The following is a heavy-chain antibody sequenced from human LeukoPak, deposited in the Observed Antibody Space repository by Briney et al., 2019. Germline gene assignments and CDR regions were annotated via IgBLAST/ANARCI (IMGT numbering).Heavy chain of an antibody. J-gene: IGHJ4*02. CDR3: ARGGYQLPQDY. V-gene: IGHV3-30*04. D-gene: IGHD2-2*01. Sequence: GGSLRLSCAASGFTLSSYAMHWVRQAPGKGLEWVAVISYDGSNKYYADSVKGRFTISRDNSKNTLYLQMSSLRAEDTAVYYCARGGYQLPQDYWGQGTLVTVSS. CDR1: GFTLSSYA. CDR2: ISYDGSNK.